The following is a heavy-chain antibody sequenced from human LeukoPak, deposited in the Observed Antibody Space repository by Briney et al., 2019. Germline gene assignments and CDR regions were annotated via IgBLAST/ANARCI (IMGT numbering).Heavy chain of an antibody. J-gene: IGHJ5*02. CDR1: GGSISSTSYY. V-gene: IGHV4-39*07. CDR3: AREVQSDYYDSSGYRLDWFDP. D-gene: IGHD3-22*01. Sequence: SETLSLTCTVSGGSISSTSYYWGWIRQPPGKGLEWIGNIYSDGSTYYNPSLKSRVTISVDTSKNQFSLKMSSVTAADTAVYYCAREVQSDYYDSSGYRLDWFDPWGQGTLVTVSS. CDR2: IYSDGST.